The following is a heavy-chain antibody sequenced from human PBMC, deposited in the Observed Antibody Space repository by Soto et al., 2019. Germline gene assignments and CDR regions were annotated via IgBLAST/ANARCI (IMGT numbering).Heavy chain of an antibody. V-gene: IGHV4-59*01. Sequence: SETLSLTCTVSDGSISGYYWSWIRQPPGKGLEWIGYIYYSGSTNYNPSLKSRVTISVDTSKNQFSLKLSSVTAADTAVYYCARAGYSSSWRSNWFDPWGQGTLVTVSS. CDR3: ARAGYSSSWRSNWFDP. D-gene: IGHD6-13*01. CDR1: DGSISGYY. CDR2: IYYSGST. J-gene: IGHJ5*02.